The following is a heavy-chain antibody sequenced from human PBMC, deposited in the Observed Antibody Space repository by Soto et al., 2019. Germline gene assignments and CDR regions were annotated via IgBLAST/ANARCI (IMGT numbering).Heavy chain of an antibody. CDR2: MNPNNGNT. J-gene: IGHJ3*02. V-gene: IGHV1-8*01. CDR3: ARGYCSGGSCPALPAFDI. Sequence: ASVKVSCKASGYTFTSDDFNWVRQATGQGREWMGWMNPNNGNTAYAQKFQGRVTLTRDTSASTAYMELSSLRSEDTAVYYCARGYCSGGSCPALPAFDIWGQGTMVTVSS. D-gene: IGHD2-15*01. CDR1: GYTFTSDD.